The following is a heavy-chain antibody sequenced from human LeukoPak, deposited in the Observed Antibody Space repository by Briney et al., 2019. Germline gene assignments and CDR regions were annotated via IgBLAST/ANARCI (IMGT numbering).Heavy chain of an antibody. CDR1: GGSFSGYY. CDR3: ARRKWFAEGEDY. D-gene: IGHD3-10*01. Sequence: SETLSLTCTVYGGSFSGYYWSWIRQPPGKGLEWIGEINYSGSINYSPSLKSRVTISVDTSKNQFSLKVSSVIAADTAVYYCARRKWFAEGEDYWGRGTLVTVSS. V-gene: IGHV4-34*01. J-gene: IGHJ4*02. CDR2: INYSGSI.